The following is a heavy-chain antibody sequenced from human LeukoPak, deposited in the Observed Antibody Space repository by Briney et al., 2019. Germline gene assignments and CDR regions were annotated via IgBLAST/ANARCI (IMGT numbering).Heavy chain of an antibody. CDR1: GFTFSSYS. V-gene: IGHV3-23*01. Sequence: GGSLRLSCAASGFTFSSYSMNWVRQAPGEGLEWVSSISVSGGSTFYADSVRGRFTISRDNSKNTLYLQMNSLRAEDTAVYYCAKDQRVTRGPYYYMDVWGKGTTVTVSS. D-gene: IGHD4-17*01. J-gene: IGHJ6*03. CDR3: AKDQRVTRGPYYYMDV. CDR2: ISVSGGST.